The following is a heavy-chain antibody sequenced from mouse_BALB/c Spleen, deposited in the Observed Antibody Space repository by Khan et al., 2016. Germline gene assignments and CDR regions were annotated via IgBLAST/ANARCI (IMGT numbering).Heavy chain of an antibody. Sequence: EVELVESGGGLVKPGGSLKLSCAASGFTFSDYAMSWVRQTPAKRLEWVASISTGGTTHYPDSMKGRFTISRDIARNVLFLQMSSLRSEDTGMYYCSREENAMDYWGQGTSVTVSS. CDR2: ISTGGTT. J-gene: IGHJ4*01. CDR3: SREENAMDY. V-gene: IGHV5-6-5*01. CDR1: GFTFSDYA.